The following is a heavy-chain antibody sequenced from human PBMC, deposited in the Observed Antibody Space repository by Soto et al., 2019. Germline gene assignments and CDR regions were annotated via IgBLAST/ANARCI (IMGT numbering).Heavy chain of an antibody. V-gene: IGHV3-23*01. J-gene: IGHJ4*02. CDR1: GFTFSSYA. Sequence: GGSLRLSCAASGFTFSSYAMSLVRQPPGKGLEWVSTISGSDGRTYSTDSVKGRFTISRDKSRNTAYMQMNSLRVEDTAVYYCAKGVSQYTPLALFDYWGRGTMVTVSS. CDR2: ISGSDGRT. CDR3: AKGVSQYTPLALFDY. D-gene: IGHD2-2*02.